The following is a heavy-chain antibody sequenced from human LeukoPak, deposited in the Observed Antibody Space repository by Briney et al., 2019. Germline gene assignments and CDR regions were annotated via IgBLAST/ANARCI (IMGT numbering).Heavy chain of an antibody. CDR2: IYNDGRT. J-gene: IGHJ3*02. CDR3: ARGLFLSGYLDAFDI. CDR1: GFTVNNKY. V-gene: IGHV3-53*01. D-gene: IGHD3-22*01. Sequence: GGSLRLSCAASGFTVNNKYMTWVRQAPGKGLEWVSLIYNDGRTYYADSVKGRCTISRDNLKNVLYLQMNSLKVEDTALHYCARGLFLSGYLDAFDIWGQGTVVTVSS.